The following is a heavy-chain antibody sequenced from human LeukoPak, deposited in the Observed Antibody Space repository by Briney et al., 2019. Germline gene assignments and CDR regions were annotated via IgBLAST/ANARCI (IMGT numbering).Heavy chain of an antibody. CDR3: ARAPGIAAAGKKGASDY. Sequence: SETLSLTCAVYGGSFSGYYWSWIRQPPGKGLEWIGEINHSGSTNYNPSLKSRVTISVDTSKNQFSLKLSSVTAADTAVYYCARAPGIAAAGKKGASDYWGQGTLVTVSS. CDR1: GGSFSGYY. J-gene: IGHJ4*02. CDR2: INHSGST. D-gene: IGHD6-13*01. V-gene: IGHV4-34*01.